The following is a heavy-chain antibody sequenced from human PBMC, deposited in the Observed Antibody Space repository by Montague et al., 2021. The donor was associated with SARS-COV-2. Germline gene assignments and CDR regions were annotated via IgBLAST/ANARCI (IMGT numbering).Heavy chain of an antibody. J-gene: IGHJ6*02. V-gene: IGHV4-39*07. CDR2: IYYSGST. Sequence: SETLSLTCTVSGGSISSSIHYWCWIRQPPGKGLEWIGSIYYSGSTXYNPSLKSRVTISVDTSKNQFSLKLSSVTAADTAVYYCARVGRQQLVRLSGMDVWGQGTPVTVSS. CDR3: ARVGRQQLVRLSGMDV. CDR1: GGSISSSIHY. D-gene: IGHD6-13*01.